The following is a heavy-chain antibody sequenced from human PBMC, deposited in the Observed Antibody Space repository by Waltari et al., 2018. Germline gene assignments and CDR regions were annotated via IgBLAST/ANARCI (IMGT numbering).Heavy chain of an antibody. J-gene: IGHJ2*01. CDR3: ARAQYSSSSGLDWYFDL. Sequence: QVQLVQSGAAVKKPGSSVKVSCKASGGTFSSYAISWVRQAPGQGLEWMGGIIPIFGTANYAQKCQGRVTSTADESTSTAYMELSSLRSEDTAVYYCARAQYSSSSGLDWYFDLWGRGTLVTVSS. D-gene: IGHD6-6*01. V-gene: IGHV1-69*12. CDR1: GGTFSSYA. CDR2: IIPIFGTA.